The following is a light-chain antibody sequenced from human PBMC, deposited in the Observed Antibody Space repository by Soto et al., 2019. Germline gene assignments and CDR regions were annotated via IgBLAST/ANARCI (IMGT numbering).Light chain of an antibody. J-gene: IGKJ3*01. Sequence: DIQMTQSPSSLSASVGDRVTITCRASQSISSYLNWYQQKPGKAPNLLIYAASSLQSGVPSKFSGSGSGTDFTLPISSLQPEDFTSYYCQQSYSSPFAFGPGTKVDI. CDR3: QQSYSSPFA. CDR2: AAS. V-gene: IGKV1-39*01. CDR1: QSISSY.